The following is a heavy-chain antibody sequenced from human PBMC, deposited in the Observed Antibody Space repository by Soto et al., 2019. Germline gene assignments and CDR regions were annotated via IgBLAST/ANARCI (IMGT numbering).Heavy chain of an antibody. Sequence: QLQLQESGPGLVKPSETLSLTCSVSDDSINSDKYYWGWIRQPPGKGLEWIGSIYYRGNAYYNPSLQSRVTLSLGKSRSQFSLKMNSVTAADSAVYFCASLEGLATISYYFNFWGPGALVTVSS. CDR2: IYYRGNA. V-gene: IGHV4-39*01. J-gene: IGHJ4*02. D-gene: IGHD3-9*01. CDR3: ASLEGLATISYYFNF. CDR1: DDSINSDKYY.